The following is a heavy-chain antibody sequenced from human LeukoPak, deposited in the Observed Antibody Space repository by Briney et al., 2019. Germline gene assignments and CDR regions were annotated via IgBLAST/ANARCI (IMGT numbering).Heavy chain of an antibody. D-gene: IGHD1-26*01. Sequence: ASVKVSCKASGYXXXSXGXXWVRQAXXXXLEWMGWISAYNGNTNYAQKLQGRVTMTTDTSTSTAYMELRSLRSDDTAVYYCARDSGSYDYWGQGTLVTVSS. CDR1: GYXXXSXG. CDR3: ARDSGSYDY. J-gene: IGHJ4*02. CDR2: ISAYNGNT. V-gene: IGHV1-18*01.